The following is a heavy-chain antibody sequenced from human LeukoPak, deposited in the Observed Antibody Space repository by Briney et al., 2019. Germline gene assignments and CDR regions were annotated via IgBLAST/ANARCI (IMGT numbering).Heavy chain of an antibody. Sequence: GGSLRLSCAASGFTFSNYGMHWVRQAPGKGLEWVSVIYSGGSTYYADSVKGRFTISRDNSKNTLYLQMNSLRAEDTAVYYCARDRPNRGAFDIWGQGTMVTVSS. J-gene: IGHJ3*02. D-gene: IGHD1-14*01. CDR1: GFTFSNYG. CDR2: IYSGGST. CDR3: ARDRPNRGAFDI. V-gene: IGHV3-53*01.